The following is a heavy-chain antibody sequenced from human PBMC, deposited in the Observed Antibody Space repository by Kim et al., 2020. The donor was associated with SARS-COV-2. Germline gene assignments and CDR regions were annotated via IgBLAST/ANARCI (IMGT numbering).Heavy chain of an antibody. CDR1: SHTFRNYG. CDR2: INGYSGDT. J-gene: IGHJ4*02. D-gene: IGHD1-26*01. CDR3: AVGVGARRDFDD. Sequence: ASVKVSCKASSHTFRNYGFTWVRQAPGQGLEWLGWINGYSGDTHYAPKLQGRVTMTTDTSRVTMTTDTPTTTAYMELRSLRSDDTAIYYCAVGVGARRDFDDWGQGALITVSS. V-gene: IGHV1-18*01.